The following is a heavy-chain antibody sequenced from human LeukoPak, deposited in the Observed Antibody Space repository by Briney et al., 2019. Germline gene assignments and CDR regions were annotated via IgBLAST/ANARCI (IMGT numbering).Heavy chain of an antibody. CDR3: ARGRRGIAARPYYFDY. CDR2: IYTSGST. J-gene: IGHJ4*02. D-gene: IGHD6-6*01. Sequence: SETLSLTCTVSGGSISSGSYYWSWIRQPAGKGLEWIGRIYTSGSTNYNPSLKSRVTISVDTSKNQFSLKLSSVTAADTAVYYCARGRRGIAARPYYFDYWGQGTLVTVSS. V-gene: IGHV4-61*02. CDR1: GGSISSGSYY.